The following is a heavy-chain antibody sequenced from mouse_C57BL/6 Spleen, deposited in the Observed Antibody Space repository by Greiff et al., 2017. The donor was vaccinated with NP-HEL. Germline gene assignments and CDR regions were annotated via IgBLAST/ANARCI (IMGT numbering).Heavy chain of an antibody. CDR3: VRVTSPVLRFDY. V-gene: IGHV10-1*01. Sequence: EVQGVESGGGLVQPKGSLKLSCAASGFSFNTYAMNWVRQAPGKGVEWVARIRSTSNNYATYYADSVKDRFTISRDDSESMLYLQMNSMKTEDTAMYYCVRVTSPVLRFDYWGQGTTLTVSS. CDR2: IRSTSNNYAT. CDR1: GFSFNTYA. J-gene: IGHJ2*01. D-gene: IGHD1-1*01.